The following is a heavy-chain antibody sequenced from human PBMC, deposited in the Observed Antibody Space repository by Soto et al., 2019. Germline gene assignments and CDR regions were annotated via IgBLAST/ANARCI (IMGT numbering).Heavy chain of an antibody. V-gene: IGHV5-10-1*01. CDR1: GYSFTSYW. D-gene: IGHD2-2*01. Sequence: PGESLKISCKGSGYSFTSYWISWVRQMPGKGLEWMGRIDPSDSYTNYSPSFQGHVTISADKSISTAYLQWSSLKASDTAMYYCARHMVVPAARQLTYYYYGMDVWGQGTTVTVSS. J-gene: IGHJ6*02. CDR3: ARHMVVPAARQLTYYYYGMDV. CDR2: IDPSDSYT.